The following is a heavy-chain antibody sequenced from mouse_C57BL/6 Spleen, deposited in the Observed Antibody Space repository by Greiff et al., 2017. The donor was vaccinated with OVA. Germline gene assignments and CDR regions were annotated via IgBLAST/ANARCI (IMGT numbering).Heavy chain of an antibody. CDR2: IYPGSGNT. CDR3: ASHYGSSYYYAMDY. D-gene: IGHD1-1*01. J-gene: IGHJ4*01. V-gene: IGHV1-76*01. CDR1: GYTFTDYY. Sequence: QVQLQQSGAELVRPGASVKLSCKASGYTFTDYYINWVKQRPGQGLEWIARIYPGSGNTYYNEKFKGKATLTAEKSSSTAYMQLSSLTSEDSAVYFCASHYGSSYYYAMDYWGQGTSVTVSS.